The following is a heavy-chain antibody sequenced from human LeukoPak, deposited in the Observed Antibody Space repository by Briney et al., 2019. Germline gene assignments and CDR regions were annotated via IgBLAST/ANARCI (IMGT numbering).Heavy chain of an antibody. D-gene: IGHD6-13*01. CDR1: RFIFRNYA. CDR3: ARDPGIAAAFHGMDV. Sequence: PGGSLRLSCAASRFIFRNYAIHWVRQAPGKGLEWVAVISYDGSNKYYADSVRGRFTISRDNSKNTLYLQMNILRAEDTAVYYCARDPGIAAAFHGMDVWGQGTTVTVSS. CDR2: ISYDGSNK. V-gene: IGHV3-30-3*01. J-gene: IGHJ6*02.